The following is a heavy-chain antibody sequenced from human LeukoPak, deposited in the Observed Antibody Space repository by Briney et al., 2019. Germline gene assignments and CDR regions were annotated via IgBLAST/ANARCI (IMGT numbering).Heavy chain of an antibody. V-gene: IGHV3-30*04. Sequence: PGGSLRLSCAASGFTFSSYAMHWVRQAPGKGLEWAAVISYDGSNKYYADSVKGRFTISRDNSKNTLYLQMNSLRAEDTAVYYCARGGHIVVVTNAFDIWGQGTMVTVSS. CDR2: ISYDGSNK. J-gene: IGHJ3*02. CDR1: GFTFSSYA. CDR3: ARGGHIVVVTNAFDI. D-gene: IGHD2-21*02.